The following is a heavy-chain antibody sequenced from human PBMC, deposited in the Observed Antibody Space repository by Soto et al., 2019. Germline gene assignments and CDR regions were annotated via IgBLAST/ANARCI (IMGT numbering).Heavy chain of an antibody. J-gene: IGHJ4*02. V-gene: IGHV4-30-4*01. D-gene: IGHD3-22*01. CDR3: ARDRSGYFHFDY. CDR2: IYYSGTT. Sequence: QVQLQESGPGLVRPSQTLSLTCTVSGDSIRTGNYYWSWIRQPPGKGLEWIGYIYYSGTTYYNPSLESRLTISIDTSKNQLSLKLRSVTAADTAVYYCARDRSGYFHFDYWGQGTLVTVSS. CDR1: GDSIRTGNYY.